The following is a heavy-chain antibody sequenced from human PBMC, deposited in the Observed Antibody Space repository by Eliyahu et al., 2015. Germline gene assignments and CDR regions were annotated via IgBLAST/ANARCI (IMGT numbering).Heavy chain of an antibody. J-gene: IGHJ6*03. CDR1: GGSISXSSYX. CDR3: ARLRYGSGSYSHYYMDV. Sequence: QLXLQESGPGLVKPSEXLSXTCTVXGGSISXSSYXWGWIRQPPGKGLEWIGSIYYSGRTYYNPSLKSRVTISVDTSKNQFSLKLSSVTAADTAVYYCARLRYGSGSYSHYYMDVWGKGTTVTVSS. CDR2: IYYSGRT. D-gene: IGHD3-10*01. V-gene: IGHV4-39*01.